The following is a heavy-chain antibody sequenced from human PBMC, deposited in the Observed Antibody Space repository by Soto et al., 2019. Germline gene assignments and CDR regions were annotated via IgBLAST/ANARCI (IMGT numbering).Heavy chain of an antibody. D-gene: IGHD3-10*01. V-gene: IGHV1-69*02. J-gene: IGHJ4*01. CDR1: GDTFNFYT. Sequence: QVQLVQSGAEVKKPGSSVMVSCTASGDTFNFYTIRWARQVPGQGPEWMGRIIPMLGMTNYAQKFQARVTMMADKSTSTVYMNLSGLTSEDTAVHYCATNYGTGSTHFDYWGHGALVTVSS. CDR3: ATNYGTGSTHFDY. CDR2: IIPMLGMT.